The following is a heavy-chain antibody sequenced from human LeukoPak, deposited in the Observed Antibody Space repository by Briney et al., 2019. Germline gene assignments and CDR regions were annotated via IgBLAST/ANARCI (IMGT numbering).Heavy chain of an antibody. J-gene: IGHJ4*02. Sequence: PGGSLRLSCAASGFTFDDYAMHWVRHAPGKGLEWVSGISWNSGSIGYAESVKGRFTISRDNAKNSLYLQMNSLRAEDTALYYCAKVQGYHCSGGSCYWFDYWGQGTLVTVSS. V-gene: IGHV3-9*01. CDR3: AKVQGYHCSGGSCYWFDY. CDR1: GFTFDDYA. D-gene: IGHD2-15*01. CDR2: ISWNSGSI.